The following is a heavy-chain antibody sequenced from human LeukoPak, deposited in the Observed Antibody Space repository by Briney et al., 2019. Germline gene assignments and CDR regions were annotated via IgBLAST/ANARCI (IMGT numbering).Heavy chain of an antibody. V-gene: IGHV1-2*06. Sequence: ASVKVSCKASGYTFTRYYMHWLRQAPGKGLEWMGRLNPNTDDTNYAQKFQVSDTMTSDTTIRTAYMELIRMTFHEKPVYDCAIGNIVVEPGVHTWFARWGPGSLVTVS. CDR3: AIGNIVVEPGVHTWFAR. J-gene: IGHJ5*02. CDR2: LNPNTDDT. CDR1: GYTFTRYY. D-gene: IGHD2-2*01.